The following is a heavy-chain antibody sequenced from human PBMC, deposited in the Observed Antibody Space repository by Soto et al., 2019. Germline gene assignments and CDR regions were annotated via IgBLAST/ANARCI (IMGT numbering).Heavy chain of an antibody. D-gene: IGHD3-3*01. CDR1: GYSFTSYW. V-gene: IGHV5-10-1*03. CDR2: IDPSDSYT. Sequence: EVQLVQSGAEVKKPGESLRISCKGSGYSFTSYWISWVRQMPGKGLEWMGRIDPSDSYTNYSPSFQGHVTISADKSISTAYMQWSSLKASDTAMYYCARQDDFWSGYYTALGMDVWGQGTTVTVSS. CDR3: ARQDDFWSGYYTALGMDV. J-gene: IGHJ6*02.